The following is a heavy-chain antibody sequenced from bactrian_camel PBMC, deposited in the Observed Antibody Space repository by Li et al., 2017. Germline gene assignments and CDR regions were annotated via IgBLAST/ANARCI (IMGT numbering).Heavy chain of an antibody. Sequence: VQLVESGGGSVQAGGSLTLSCTASGFPFSNYAMYWVRQAPGKGLEWVSSISRSSDITQYADSVRGRFAISRVNANNTLYLQLNSLRTKDTAMYYCAKDWGSRTVSKGQGTQVTVS. CDR2: ISRSSDIT. CDR1: GFPFSNYA. J-gene: IGHJ4*01. V-gene: IGHV3S1*01. D-gene: IGHD5*01.